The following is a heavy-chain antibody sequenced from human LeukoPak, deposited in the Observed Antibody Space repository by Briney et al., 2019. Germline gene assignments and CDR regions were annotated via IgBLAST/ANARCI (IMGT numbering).Heavy chain of an antibody. Sequence: ASVKVSCKASGYTFTSYDINWVRQATGQGLERMGWMNPNSGNTGYAQKFQGRVTMTRNTSISTAYMELSSLRSEDTAVYYCARGIQWLAYYYYYGMDVWGQGTTVTVSS. CDR2: MNPNSGNT. CDR3: ARGIQWLAYYYYYGMDV. CDR1: GYTFTSYD. J-gene: IGHJ6*02. D-gene: IGHD6-19*01. V-gene: IGHV1-8*01.